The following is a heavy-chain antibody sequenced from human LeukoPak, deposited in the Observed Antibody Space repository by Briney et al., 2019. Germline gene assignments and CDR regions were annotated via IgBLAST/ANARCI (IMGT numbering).Heavy chain of an antibody. D-gene: IGHD1-26*01. CDR3: ARDSGSSVGVDY. CDR1: GFTFSSYW. Sequence: PGGSLRLSCAASGFTFSSYWMHWGRQAPGKGLVWVSRINSDGSSTSYADSVKGRFTISRDNAKNTLYLQMNSLRAEDTAVYYCARDSGSSVGVDYWGQGTLVTVSS. CDR2: INSDGSST. V-gene: IGHV3-74*01. J-gene: IGHJ4*02.